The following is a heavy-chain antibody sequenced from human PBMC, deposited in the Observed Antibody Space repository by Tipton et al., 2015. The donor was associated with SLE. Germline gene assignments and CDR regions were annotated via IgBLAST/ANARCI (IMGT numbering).Heavy chain of an antibody. V-gene: IGHV4-39*01. Sequence: TLSLTCTVSGGSIRSSSYYWGWIRQPPGKGLEWIGNIYYSGSTYYNPSLKSRVTISVDTSKNQFSLNLSSVTAADTAVYYCARLFDFWSGYNWFDPWGQGTLVTVSS. CDR1: GGSIRSSSYY. D-gene: IGHD3-3*01. CDR3: ARLFDFWSGYNWFDP. J-gene: IGHJ5*02. CDR2: IYYSGST.